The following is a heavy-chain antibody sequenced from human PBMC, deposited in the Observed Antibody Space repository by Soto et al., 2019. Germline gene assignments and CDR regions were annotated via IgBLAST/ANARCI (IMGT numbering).Heavy chain of an antibody. CDR1: GFTFSSYS. V-gene: IGHV3-48*01. CDR2: ISTSSGNI. Sequence: EVHLVESGGGLVEPGGSLRLSCAASGFTFSSYSMNWARQAPGKGLEWVSYISTSSGNIHYADSVKGRFTISRDNAKNSLYLQMDSRRGEDTSVYYCARAAYNSGPGYWGQGTLVTVSA. D-gene: IGHD5-12*01. CDR3: ARAAYNSGPGY. J-gene: IGHJ4*02.